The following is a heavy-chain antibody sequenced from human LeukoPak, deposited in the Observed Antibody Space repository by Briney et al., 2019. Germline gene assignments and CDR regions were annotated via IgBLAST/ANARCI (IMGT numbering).Heavy chain of an antibody. J-gene: IGHJ4*02. CDR3: AREVYDSSVFDY. D-gene: IGHD3-22*01. V-gene: IGHV4-59*01. Sequence: PSETLSLTCTVSGGSISSYYWSCIRQPPGKGLEWIGYIYYSGSTNYNPSLKSRVTISVDTSKNQFSLKLSSVTAADTAVYYCAREVYDSSVFDYWGQGTLVTVSS. CDR1: GGSISSYY. CDR2: IYYSGST.